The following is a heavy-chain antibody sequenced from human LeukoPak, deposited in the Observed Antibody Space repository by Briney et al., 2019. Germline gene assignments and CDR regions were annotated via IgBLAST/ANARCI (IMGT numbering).Heavy chain of an antibody. Sequence: SETLSLTCGVSGGSVINTNWWTWVRQPPGKGLEWIEEVHLDGRTNYNPSLESRLTMSVDVSENQISLKLTSVTAADTAVYYCAREGGFYRPLDYSGQGTLVTVSS. V-gene: IGHV4-4*02. J-gene: IGHJ4*02. D-gene: IGHD3-3*01. CDR1: GGSVINTNW. CDR3: AREGGFYRPLDY. CDR2: VHLDGRT.